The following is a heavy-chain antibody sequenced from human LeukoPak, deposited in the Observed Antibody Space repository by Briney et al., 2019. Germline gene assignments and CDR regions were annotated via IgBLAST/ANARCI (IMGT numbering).Heavy chain of an antibody. CDR2: IYYSGST. CDR3: ARRPLTIFGGTDSYYFDY. V-gene: IGHV4-59*08. J-gene: IGHJ4*02. D-gene: IGHD3-3*01. CDR1: GGSISSYY. Sequence: SETLSLTCTVSGGSISSYYWSWIRQPPGKGLEWIGYIYYSGSTNYNPSLKSRVTISVDTSKNQFSLKLSSETAADTAVYYYARRPLTIFGGTDSYYFDYWGQGTLVTVSS.